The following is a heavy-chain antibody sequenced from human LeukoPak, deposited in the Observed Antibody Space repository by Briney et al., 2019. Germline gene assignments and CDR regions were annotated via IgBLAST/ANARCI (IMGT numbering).Heavy chain of an antibody. CDR2: IYYSGST. CDR1: GGSISSSSYY. V-gene: IGHV4-39*07. J-gene: IGHJ4*02. CDR3: ARRGRIAAAEYIPYFDY. D-gene: IGHD6-13*01. Sequence: SETLSLTCTVSGGSISSSSYYWGWIRQPPGKGLEWIGSIYYSGSTYYNPSLKSRVTISVDTSKNQFSLKLSSVTAADTAVYYCARRGRIAAAEYIPYFDYWGQGTLVTVSS.